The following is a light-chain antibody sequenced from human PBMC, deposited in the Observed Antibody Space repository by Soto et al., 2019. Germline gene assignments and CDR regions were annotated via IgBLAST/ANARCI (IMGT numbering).Light chain of an antibody. CDR3: SSYTTSSALV. CDR2: EVS. V-gene: IGLV2-14*01. J-gene: IGLJ3*02. CDR1: SSDVGGYNY. Sequence: QSVLTQPASVSGSPGQSITISCTGTSSDVGGYNYVSWYQQHPGKAPKVMIYEVSNRPSGVSHRFSGSKSGNTASLTISGLQAEDEAYYYCSSYTTSSALVFGGGTKLTVL.